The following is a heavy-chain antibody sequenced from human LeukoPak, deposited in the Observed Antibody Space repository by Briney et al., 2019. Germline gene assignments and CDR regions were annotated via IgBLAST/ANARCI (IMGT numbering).Heavy chain of an antibody. CDR2: ISGSGGST. J-gene: IGHJ4*02. V-gene: IGHV3-23*01. D-gene: IGHD1-26*01. CDR3: AKEGRGMGAATMDY. Sequence: GGSLRLSCAASGFTFSNYAMSWVHQAPGKGLEWVSGISGSGGSTYYADSVGRFSISIDNSNNTLYLQLTSLRADDTAVYYCAKEGRGMGAATMDYWGQGTLVTVSS. CDR1: GFTFSNYA.